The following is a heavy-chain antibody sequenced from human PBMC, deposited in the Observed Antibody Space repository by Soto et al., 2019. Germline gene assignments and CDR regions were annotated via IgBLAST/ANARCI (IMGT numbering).Heavy chain of an antibody. D-gene: IGHD3-10*01. CDR1: GGSFSGYY. Sequence: PSETLSLTCAVYGGSFSGYYGSWIRQPPGKGLEWIGEINHSGSTNYNPSLKSRVTISVDTSKNQFSLKLSFVTAADTAVYYCARNLRFGAYAFDIWGQGTMVTVSS. V-gene: IGHV4-34*01. J-gene: IGHJ3*02. CDR3: ARNLRFGAYAFDI. CDR2: INHSGST.